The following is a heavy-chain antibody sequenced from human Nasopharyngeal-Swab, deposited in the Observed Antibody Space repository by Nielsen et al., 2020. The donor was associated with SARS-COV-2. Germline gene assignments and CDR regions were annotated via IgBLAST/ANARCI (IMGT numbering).Heavy chain of an antibody. J-gene: IGHJ6*03. CDR3: ARDLGFNTIFGVVIRKPYYMDV. CDR2: IYHSGST. Sequence: WIRQPPGKGLEWIGEIYHSGSTNYNPSLKSRVTISVDKSKNQFSLKLSSVTAADTAVYYCARDLGFNTIFGVVIRKPYYMDVWGKGTTVTVSS. D-gene: IGHD3-3*01. V-gene: IGHV4-4*02.